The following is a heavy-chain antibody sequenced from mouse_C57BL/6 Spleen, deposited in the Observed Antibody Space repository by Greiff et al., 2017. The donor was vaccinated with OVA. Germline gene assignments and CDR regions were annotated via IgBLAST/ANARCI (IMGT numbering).Heavy chain of an antibody. J-gene: IGHJ1*03. Sequence: EVKLQESGGGLVQPGGSLSLSCAASGFTFTDYYMSWVRQPPGKALEWLGFIRNKANGYTTEYSASVKGRFTISRDNSQSILYLQMNALRAEDSATYYCARYPLGGYFDVWGTGTTVTVSS. V-gene: IGHV7-3*01. CDR3: ARYPLGGYFDV. D-gene: IGHD6-1*01. CDR1: GFTFTDYY. CDR2: IRNKANGYTT.